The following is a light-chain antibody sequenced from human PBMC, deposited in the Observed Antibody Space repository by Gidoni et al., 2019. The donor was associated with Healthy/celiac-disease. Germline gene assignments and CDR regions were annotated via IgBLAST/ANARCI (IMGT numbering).Light chain of an antibody. Sequence: DIVMTPYPDSLAVSLGERATINCKSRQSVLYSSNNKNYLSWYQQKPGQPPKLLIYWASTRESGVPDRFSGSGSGTDFTLTISSLQAEDVAVYYCQQYYSTPPTFGQGTKVEIK. CDR1: QSVLYSSNNKNY. CDR3: QQYYSTPPT. J-gene: IGKJ1*01. CDR2: WAS. V-gene: IGKV4-1*01.